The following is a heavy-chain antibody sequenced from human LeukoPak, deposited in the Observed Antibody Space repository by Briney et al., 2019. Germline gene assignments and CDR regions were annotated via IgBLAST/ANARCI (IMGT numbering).Heavy chain of an antibody. CDR2: IIPIFGTA. V-gene: IGHV1-69*06. CDR1: GGTFSSYA. CDR3: ARGVVAAKSIYYYYGMDV. D-gene: IGHD2-15*01. J-gene: IGHJ6*04. Sequence: SVKVSCKASGGTFSSYAISWVRQAPGQGLEWMGGIIPIFGTANYAQKFQGRVTITADKSTSTAYMELSNLRSEDTAVYYCARGVVAAKSIYYYYGMDVWGKGTTVTVSS.